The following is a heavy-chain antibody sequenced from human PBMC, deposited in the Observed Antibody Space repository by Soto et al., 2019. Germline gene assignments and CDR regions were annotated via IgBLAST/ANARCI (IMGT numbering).Heavy chain of an antibody. CDR3: ARYCSSTSCTEDYYYGMDV. Sequence: ASVKVSCKASGYTFTSYDINWVRQATGQGLEWMGWMNPNSGNTGYAQKFQGRVTMTRNTSISTAYMELSSLRSEDTAVYYCARYCSSTSCTEDYYYGMDVWGQGPTVTVSS. V-gene: IGHV1-8*01. CDR1: GYTFTSYD. J-gene: IGHJ6*02. CDR2: MNPNSGNT. D-gene: IGHD2-2*01.